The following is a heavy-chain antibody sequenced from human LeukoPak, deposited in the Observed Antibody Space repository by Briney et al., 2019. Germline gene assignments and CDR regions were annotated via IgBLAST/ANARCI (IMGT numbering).Heavy chain of an antibody. D-gene: IGHD4-17*01. J-gene: IGHJ4*02. V-gene: IGHV4-4*02. CDR2: IYHSGTT. CDR1: GGSIGSSNW. Sequence: SGTLSLTCAVSGGSIGSSNWWSWARQPPGKGLEWIGEIYHSGTTNYNPSLKSRVTMSVDKSKNQFSLKLSSVTAADTAIYYCATYFYGDYASYYFDLWGQGTLVTVSS. CDR3: ATYFYGDYASYYFDL.